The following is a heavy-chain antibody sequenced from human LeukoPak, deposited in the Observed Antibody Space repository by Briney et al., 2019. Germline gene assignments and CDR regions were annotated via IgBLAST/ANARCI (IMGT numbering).Heavy chain of an antibody. V-gene: IGHV1-18*01. D-gene: IGHD1-26*01. CDR1: GYTFTSFG. CDR3: VRPRRSGSYDY. J-gene: IGHJ4*02. Sequence: ASVKVSCKASGYTFTSFGISWVRQAPGQGLEWLGWISGYSGNTNYAQNFQGRVTMTTDTSTTTASMEPRSLTSDDTAVYYCVRPRRSGSYDYWGQGTLVTVSS. CDR2: ISGYSGNT.